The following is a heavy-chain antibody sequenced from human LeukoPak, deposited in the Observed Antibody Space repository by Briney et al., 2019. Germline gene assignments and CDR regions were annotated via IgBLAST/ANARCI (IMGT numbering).Heavy chain of an antibody. J-gene: IGHJ4*02. Sequence: GGSLRLSCAASGFTFSNYWMSWVRQAPGKGLEWVANIKQDGSEKYYVDSVKGRFTISRDNAKNSLYLQMNSLRAEDTAVYYCARTNYRVVVPAAIDYWGQGTLVTVSS. CDR2: IKQDGSEK. D-gene: IGHD2-2*01. CDR1: GFTFSNYW. CDR3: ARTNYRVVVPAAIDY. V-gene: IGHV3-7*01.